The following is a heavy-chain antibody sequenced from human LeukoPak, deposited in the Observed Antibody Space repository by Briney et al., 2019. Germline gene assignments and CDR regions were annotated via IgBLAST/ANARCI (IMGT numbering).Heavy chain of an antibody. CDR2: INSSSSYI. Sequence: GGSLRLSCAASGFTFSSYSMNWVRQAPGKGLEWVSSINSSSSYIYYTDSVKGRFTISRDNAKKSLYLQMNSLRAEDTAVYYCARVGGITLALAPSPFPDYNYYYMDVWGKGTTVTVSS. CDR3: ARVGGITLALAPSPFPDYNYYYMDV. V-gene: IGHV3-21*01. CDR1: GFTFSSYS. J-gene: IGHJ6*03. D-gene: IGHD3-10*01.